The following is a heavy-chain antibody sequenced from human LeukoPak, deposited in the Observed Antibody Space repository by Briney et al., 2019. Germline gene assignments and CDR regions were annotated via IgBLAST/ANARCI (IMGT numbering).Heavy chain of an antibody. J-gene: IGHJ6*03. CDR1: GGSISSYY. CDR2: IYTSGST. CDR3: AGAGGEQQLEYYYYYYYMDV. V-gene: IGHV4-4*07. Sequence: SETLSLTCTVSGGSISSYYWSWIRQPAGKGLEWIGRIYTSGSTNYNPSLKSRVTISVDTSKNQFSLKLSSVTAADTAVYYCAGAGGEQQLEYYYYYYYMDVWGKGTTVTVSS. D-gene: IGHD6-13*01.